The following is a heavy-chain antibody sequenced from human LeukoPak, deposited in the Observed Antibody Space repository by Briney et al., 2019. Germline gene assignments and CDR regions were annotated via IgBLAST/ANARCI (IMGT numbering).Heavy chain of an antibody. CDR1: GSSISTEYY. CDR3: ARVHCSSTSCYGGGFDY. D-gene: IGHD2-2*01. V-gene: IGHV4-38-2*02. J-gene: IGHJ4*02. Sequence: PSETLSLTCSVSGSSISTEYYWAWIRQAPGKGLEWIASMHHRGITLYNPSLQSRVTISLDTSNNQFSLKLSSVTAADTAVYYCARVHCSSTSCYGGGFDYWGQGTLVTVSS. CDR2: MHHRGIT.